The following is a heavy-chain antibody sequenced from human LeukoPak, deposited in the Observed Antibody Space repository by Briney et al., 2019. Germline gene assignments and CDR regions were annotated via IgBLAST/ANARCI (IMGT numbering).Heavy chain of an antibody. CDR2: INQGGSEK. CDR1: GFTFSSYW. CDR3: ASSRVDY. Sequence: PGGSLRLSCAASGFTFSSYWMTWVRQAPGKGLEWVANINQGGSEKFYVDSVKGRFTISRDNAKKSLYLQMNSLRAEDTAVYYCASSRVDYWGQGTLVTVSS. J-gene: IGHJ4*02. V-gene: IGHV3-7*05.